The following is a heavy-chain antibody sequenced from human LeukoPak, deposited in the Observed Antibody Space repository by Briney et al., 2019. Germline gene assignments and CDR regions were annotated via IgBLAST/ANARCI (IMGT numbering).Heavy chain of an antibody. J-gene: IGHJ4*02. Sequence: PGGSLRLSCAASGVTFSSYAISWVRQAPGEGLEWVSAISGSGGSTYYADSVKGRFTISRDNSKNTLYLQMNSLRAEDTAVYYCAKGRRIAAADHHDYWGQGTLVTVSS. CDR3: AKGRRIAAADHHDY. CDR1: GVTFSSYA. D-gene: IGHD6-13*01. CDR2: ISGSGGST. V-gene: IGHV3-23*01.